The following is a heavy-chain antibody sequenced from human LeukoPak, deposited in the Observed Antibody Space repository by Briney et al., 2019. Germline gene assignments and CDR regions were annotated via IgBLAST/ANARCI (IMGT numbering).Heavy chain of an antibody. CDR2: ITGSDDSA. V-gene: IGHV3-23*01. Sequence: PGGSLRLSCAASGFTFINYAMNWVRQAPGKGLEWVSVITGSDDSAYYADSVKGRFTVSRDSAKNSLYLQMNSLRAGDTAVYYCARAVAGTHWFDPWGQGTLVIVSS. CDR1: GFTFINYA. D-gene: IGHD6-19*01. J-gene: IGHJ5*02. CDR3: ARAVAGTHWFDP.